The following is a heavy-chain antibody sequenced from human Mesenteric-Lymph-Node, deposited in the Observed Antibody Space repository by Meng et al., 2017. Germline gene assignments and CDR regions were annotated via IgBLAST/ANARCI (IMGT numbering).Heavy chain of an antibody. CDR1: GFTFSSYR. CDR2: ISMSNSYI. J-gene: IGHJ4*02. V-gene: IGHV3-21*04. CDR3: ARFNHDSDGYFDL. D-gene: IGHD3-22*01. Sequence: GESLKISCAASGFTFSSYRMNWVRQAPGKGLEWVASISMSNSYIFYADSVKGRFTISRDNAKSSLYLQMNSLRAEDTAVYYCARFNHDSDGYFDLWGQGTLVTVSS.